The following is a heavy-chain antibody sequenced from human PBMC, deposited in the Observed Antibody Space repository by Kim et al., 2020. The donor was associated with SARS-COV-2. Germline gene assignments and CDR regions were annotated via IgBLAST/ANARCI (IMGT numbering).Heavy chain of an antibody. J-gene: IGHJ6*02. CDR1: GGSISSGSYY. V-gene: IGHV4-61*02. CDR2: IYTSGST. D-gene: IGHD3-9*01. Sequence: SETLSLTCTVSGGSISSGSYYWSWIRQPAGKGLEWIGRIYTSGSTNYNPSLKSRVTISVDTSKNQFSLKLSSVTAADTAVYYCARGSIIGYYDILTGYGTYYYYYGMDVWGQGTTVTVSS. CDR3: ARGSIIGYYDILTGYGTYYYYYGMDV.